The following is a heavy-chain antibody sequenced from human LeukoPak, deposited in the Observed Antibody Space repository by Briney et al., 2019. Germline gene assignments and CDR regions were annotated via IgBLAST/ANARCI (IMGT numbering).Heavy chain of an antibody. J-gene: IGHJ3*02. CDR2: IIPIFGTA. CDR1: GGTFSSYA. V-gene: IGHV1-69*13. CDR3: ARDRDYGDHDAFDI. D-gene: IGHD4-17*01. Sequence: VASVKVSCKASGGTFSSYAISWVRQAPGQGLEWMGGIIPIFGTANYAQKFQGRVTITADESTSTAYMELSSLRSEDTAVYYCARDRDYGDHDAFDIWGQGTMVTVSS.